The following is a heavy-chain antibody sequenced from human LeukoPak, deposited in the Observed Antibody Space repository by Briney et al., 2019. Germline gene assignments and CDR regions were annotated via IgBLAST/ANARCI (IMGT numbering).Heavy chain of an antibody. V-gene: IGHV1-69*01. Sequence: SVKVSCKASGGTFSSYAISWVRQAPGQGLEWMGGIVPIFGTANYAQKFQGRVTITADESTSTAYMELSSLRSEDTAVYYCARALSSWYGWFDPWGQGTLVTVSS. CDR3: ARALSSWYGWFDP. CDR1: GGTFSSYA. J-gene: IGHJ5*02. CDR2: IVPIFGTA. D-gene: IGHD6-13*01.